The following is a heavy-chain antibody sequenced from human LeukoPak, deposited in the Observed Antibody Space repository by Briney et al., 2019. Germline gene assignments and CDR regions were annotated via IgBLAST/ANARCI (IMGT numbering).Heavy chain of an antibody. Sequence: SETLSLTSAVYGGSFTNYYWSWIRQPPGKGLEWIGEINHSGSTKYNPSLKSRVTISIDTSKNQLSLKLSSVTAADTAVYSCVRHVARAFDIWGQGTMVTVSS. CDR3: VRHVARAFDI. J-gene: IGHJ3*02. CDR2: INHSGST. CDR1: GGSFTNYY. V-gene: IGHV4-34*01.